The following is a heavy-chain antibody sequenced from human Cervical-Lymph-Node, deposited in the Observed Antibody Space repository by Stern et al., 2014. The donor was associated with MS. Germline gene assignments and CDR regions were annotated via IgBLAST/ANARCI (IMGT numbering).Heavy chain of an antibody. J-gene: IGHJ5*02. D-gene: IGHD6-13*01. CDR2: INPNRGGT. CDR3: ARDPTKKYSSSWYFGNLFDP. Sequence: VQLVESGAEVKKPGASVKVSCKASGYTFTGYYMHWVRQAPGQGLEWMGWINPNRGGTNYAQKFQGRVTMTRDTSISTAYMELSRLRSDDTAVYYCARDPTKKYSSSWYFGNLFDPWGQGTLVTVSS. V-gene: IGHV1-2*02. CDR1: GYTFTGYY.